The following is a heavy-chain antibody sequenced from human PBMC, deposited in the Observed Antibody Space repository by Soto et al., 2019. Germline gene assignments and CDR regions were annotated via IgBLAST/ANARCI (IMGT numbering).Heavy chain of an antibody. CDR1: GFTFSSYS. D-gene: IGHD5-12*01. Sequence: GGSLRLSCAASGFTFSSYSMNWVRQAPGKGLEWVSSISSSSYIYYADSVKGRFTISRDNAKNSLYLQMNSLRAEDTAVYYCARGRSGYDLVAFDIWGQGTMVTVSS. J-gene: IGHJ3*02. CDR3: ARGRSGYDLVAFDI. CDR2: ISSSSYI. V-gene: IGHV3-21*01.